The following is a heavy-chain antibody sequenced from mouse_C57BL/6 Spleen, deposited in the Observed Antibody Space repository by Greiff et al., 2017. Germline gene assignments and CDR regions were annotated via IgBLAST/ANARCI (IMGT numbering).Heavy chain of an antibody. V-gene: IGHV5-16*01. CDR1: GFTFSDYY. D-gene: IGHD1-1*01. CDR3: ARVSSYDYAMDY. J-gene: IGHJ4*01. Sequence: EVMLVESEGGLVQPGSSMKLSCTASGFTFSDYYMAWVRQVPEKGLEWVANINYDGSSTYYLDSLKSRFIISRDNAKNILYLQMSSLKSEDTATYYCARVSSYDYAMDYWGQGTSVTVSS. CDR2: INYDGSST.